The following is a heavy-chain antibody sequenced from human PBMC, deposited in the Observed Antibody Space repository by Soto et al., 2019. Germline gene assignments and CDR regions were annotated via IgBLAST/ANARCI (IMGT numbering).Heavy chain of an antibody. D-gene: IGHD3-22*01. CDR3: AKDSPPDSSGYALPYYFDY. CDR1: GFTFSSYA. J-gene: IGHJ4*02. V-gene: IGHV3-23*01. Sequence: EVQLLESGGGLVQPGGSLRLSCAASGFTFSSYAMSWVRQAPGKGLEWVSAISGSGGSTYYADSVKGRFTISRDNSKNTLYLQMNSLRAEDTAVYYCAKDSPPDSSGYALPYYFDYWGQGTLVTVSS. CDR2: ISGSGGST.